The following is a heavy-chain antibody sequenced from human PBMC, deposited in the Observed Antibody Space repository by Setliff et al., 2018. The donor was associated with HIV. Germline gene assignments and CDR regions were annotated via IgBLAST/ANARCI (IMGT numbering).Heavy chain of an antibody. V-gene: IGHV5-51*01. CDR3: TRLWHENWGGVDY. CDR1: GYSFPTYW. D-gene: IGHD3-16*01. J-gene: IGHJ4*02. Sequence: GESLKISCKGSGYSFPTYWIAWVRQMPGKGLEWMGVIYPDESDSRYSPSFRGQVTISVDKSTNTAFLQWTSLRASDTAMYYCTRLWHENWGGVDYWGQGTLVTVSS. CDR2: IYPDESDS.